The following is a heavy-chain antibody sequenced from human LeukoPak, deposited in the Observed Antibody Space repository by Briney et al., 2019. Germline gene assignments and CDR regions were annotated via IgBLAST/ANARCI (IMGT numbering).Heavy chain of an antibody. CDR3: ARYRGAVAGNYFDY. D-gene: IGHD6-19*01. CDR2: IFYSGST. V-gene: IGHV4-39*01. Sequence: SETLSLTCTVSGGSISSSSYRWGWIRQPPGKGLEWIGSIFYSGSTYYNPSLQSRVTISVDTSKNQFSLKLSSVTATDTAVYYCARYRGAVAGNYFDYWGQGTLVTVSS. CDR1: GGSISSSSYR. J-gene: IGHJ4*02.